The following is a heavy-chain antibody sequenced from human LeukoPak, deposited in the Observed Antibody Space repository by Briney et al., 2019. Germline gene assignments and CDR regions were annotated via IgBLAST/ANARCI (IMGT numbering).Heavy chain of an antibody. V-gene: IGHV4-59*08. D-gene: IGHD3-3*01. CDR3: ARRVGLDFWSGSRGWFDP. Sequence: SETLSLTCAVSGASISTYCWSWIRQPPGQGLQWIGYISYGGGAKYNPSLKSRVTISLDLSKNQFSLKLRSVTAADTAVYYCARRVGLDFWSGSRGWFDPWGQGTLVTVSS. CDR2: ISYGGGA. J-gene: IGHJ5*02. CDR1: GASISTYC.